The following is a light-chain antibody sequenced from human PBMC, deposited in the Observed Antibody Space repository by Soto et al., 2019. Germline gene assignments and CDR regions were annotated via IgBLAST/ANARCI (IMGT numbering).Light chain of an antibody. CDR2: DAS. V-gene: IGKV3-11*01. CDR1: QSVSTY. CDR3: QQRSNWPRT. Sequence: EIVLTQSPATLSLSPGERATLSCRASQSVSTYLAWYQQKVGQAPRLLIYDASSRATGIPTRFSGSGSGTDFPLTISSLEPEDFAVYYCQQRSNWPRTFGQGTKVEIK. J-gene: IGKJ1*01.